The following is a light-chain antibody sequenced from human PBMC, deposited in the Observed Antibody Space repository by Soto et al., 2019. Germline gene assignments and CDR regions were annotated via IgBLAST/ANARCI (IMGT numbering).Light chain of an antibody. V-gene: IGKV1-5*01. CDR1: QSISSW. Sequence: DIQMTQSPSTLSASVGDRVTITCRASQSISSWLAWYQQKPGKAPKLLIYDASSLESGVPSSFIGSGSGTEFTLTISRLQPDDFATYYCQQYNTSPWTCGQGTKVEIK. CDR2: DAS. J-gene: IGKJ1*01. CDR3: QQYNTSPWT.